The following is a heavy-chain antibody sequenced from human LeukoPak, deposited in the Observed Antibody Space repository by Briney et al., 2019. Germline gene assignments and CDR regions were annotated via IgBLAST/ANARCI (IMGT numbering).Heavy chain of an antibody. CDR3: AKDRGYSSSFFEI. V-gene: IGHV3-7*03. Sequence: GGSLRLSCAASGFTFSSYWMSWVRQAPGKGLEWVANIKQDGSEKNYVDSVKGRFTISRDNAKNSLYLQMNSLRVEDMALYYCAKDRGYSSSFFEIWGQGTLVTVSS. CDR1: GFTFSSYW. CDR2: IKQDGSEK. D-gene: IGHD6-13*01. J-gene: IGHJ4*02.